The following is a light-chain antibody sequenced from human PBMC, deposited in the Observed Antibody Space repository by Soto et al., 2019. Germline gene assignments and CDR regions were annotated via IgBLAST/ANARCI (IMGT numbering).Light chain of an antibody. J-gene: IGKJ1*01. CDR2: DAS. Sequence: EIVLTQSPGTLSLSPGGRATLSGRASQSVSSKYLAWYQQKPGQAPRLLIYDASTRATGTPARFSGSGSGTEFTLTISSLRSEDFAVYYCQQYNNWPRTFGQGTKVDIK. CDR3: QQYNNWPRT. CDR1: QSVSSKY. V-gene: IGKV3-15*01.